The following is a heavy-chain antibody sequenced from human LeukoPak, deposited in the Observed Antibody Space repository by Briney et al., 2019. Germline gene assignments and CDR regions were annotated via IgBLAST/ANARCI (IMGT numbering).Heavy chain of an antibody. CDR2: ISDGGSRT. CDR3: AKVQLGIGVDY. V-gene: IGHV3-23*01. CDR1: GFSFSSYA. J-gene: IGHJ4*02. D-gene: IGHD7-27*01. Sequence: GGSLRLSCAASGFSFSSYAVSWVRQAPGRGLEWVSGISDGGSRTYYADSVKGRFTTSRDDSKNTLYLQMNSLRAEDTAVYYCAKVQLGIGVDYWGQGTLVTVSS.